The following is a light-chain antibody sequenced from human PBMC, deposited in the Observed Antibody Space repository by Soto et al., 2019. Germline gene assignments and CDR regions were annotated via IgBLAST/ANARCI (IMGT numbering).Light chain of an antibody. Sequence: EIVLTQSPGTLSLSPGERATLSCRASQSVSNNYLAWYQQKPGQAPRLLIFGASTRAAGIPARFSGSGSGTEFTLTISSLQSEDFAVYYCQQYSNWPLTFGGGTKVDNK. CDR2: GAS. J-gene: IGKJ4*01. CDR3: QQYSNWPLT. CDR1: QSVSNN. V-gene: IGKV3-15*01.